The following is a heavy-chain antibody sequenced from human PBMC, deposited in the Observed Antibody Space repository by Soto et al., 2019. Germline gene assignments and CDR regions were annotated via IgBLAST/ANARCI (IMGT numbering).Heavy chain of an antibody. Sequence: GGSLRLSCAASGFTFSSYWMNWVRQAPGKGLVWVSRMNSGGSSTNYADSVKGRFTISRDSSRTTVYLQMNSLRPDDTAVYSCATWHLQEHAYDIWGQGTMVTVSS. CDR1: GFTFSSYW. CDR3: ATWHLQEHAYDI. CDR2: MNSGGSST. D-gene: IGHD1-1*01. J-gene: IGHJ3*02. V-gene: IGHV3-74*01.